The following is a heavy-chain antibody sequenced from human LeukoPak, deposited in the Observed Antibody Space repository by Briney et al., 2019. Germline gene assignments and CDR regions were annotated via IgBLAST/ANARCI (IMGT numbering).Heavy chain of an antibody. CDR1: GGSISSGGYY. V-gene: IGHV4-30-2*01. Sequence: PSQTLSLTCTVSGGSISSGGYYWSWIRQPPGKGLEWIGYIYHSGSTYYNPSLKSRVTISVDRSKNQLSLKLSSVTAADTAVYYCALEYSSSSGLDYWGQGTLVTVSS. CDR3: ALEYSSSSGLDY. D-gene: IGHD6-6*01. J-gene: IGHJ4*02. CDR2: IYHSGST.